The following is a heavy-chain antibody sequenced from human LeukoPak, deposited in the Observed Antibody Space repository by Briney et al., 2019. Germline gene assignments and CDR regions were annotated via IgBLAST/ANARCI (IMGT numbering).Heavy chain of an antibody. CDR2: ISSSGTTI. CDR1: GLAFSDYY. D-gene: IGHD3-22*01. CDR3: ARWDSSGCLDY. Sequence: GGSLRLSCAASGLAFSDYYMSWIRQAPGKGLEWVSYISSSGTTIYYADSVKGRFTISRDNAKNSLYLQMNSLRAEDTAVYFCARWDSSGCLDYWGQGTLVTVSS. V-gene: IGHV3-11*01. J-gene: IGHJ4*02.